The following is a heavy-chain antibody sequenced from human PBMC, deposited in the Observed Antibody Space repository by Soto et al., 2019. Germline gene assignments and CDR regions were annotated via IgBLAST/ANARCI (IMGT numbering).Heavy chain of an antibody. Sequence: QVQLVQSGAEVKKPGSSVKVSCKASGGTFSSYAISWVRQAPGQGLEWMGGIIPIFGTANYAQKLQGRVTIAADESTSTAYMELSSLRSEDTAVYYCARDLGLVADDAFDIWGQGTMVTVSS. CDR3: ARDLGLVADDAFDI. V-gene: IGHV1-69*12. CDR2: IIPIFGTA. J-gene: IGHJ3*02. CDR1: GGTFSSYA. D-gene: IGHD5-12*01.